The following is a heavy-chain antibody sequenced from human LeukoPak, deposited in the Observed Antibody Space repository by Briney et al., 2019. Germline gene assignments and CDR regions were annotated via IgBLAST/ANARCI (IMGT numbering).Heavy chain of an antibody. Sequence: SETLSLTCTVSGGSISSGDYYWSWIRQPPGTGLEWIGYTYYSGSTYYNPSLKNRVSISVDTSKNQFSLNLSSVTAADTAVYYCARPYYYDSSIDPWGQGTLVNVSS. J-gene: IGHJ5*02. CDR3: ARPYYYDSSIDP. CDR2: TYYSGST. D-gene: IGHD3-22*01. CDR1: GGSISSGDYY. V-gene: IGHV4-30-4*01.